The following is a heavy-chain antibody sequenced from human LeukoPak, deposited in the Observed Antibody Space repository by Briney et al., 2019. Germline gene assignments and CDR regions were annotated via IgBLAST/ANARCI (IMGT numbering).Heavy chain of an antibody. CDR3: ARDYAGELEGFDP. J-gene: IGHJ5*02. Sequence: ASVNVSCKASGYTFTSYYMHWVRQAPGQGLEWMGIINPSGGSTSYAQKFQGRVTMTRDTSTSTVYMELSSLRSEDTAVYYCARDYAGELEGFDPWGQGTLVAVSS. CDR2: INPSGGST. CDR1: GYTFTSYY. D-gene: IGHD1-1*01. V-gene: IGHV1-46*01.